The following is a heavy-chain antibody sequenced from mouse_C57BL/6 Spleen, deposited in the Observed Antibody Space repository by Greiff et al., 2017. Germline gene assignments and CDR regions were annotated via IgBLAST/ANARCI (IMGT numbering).Heavy chain of an antibody. Sequence: QVQLQQPGAELVKPGASVTLSCKASGYTFPSYWMHWVKQRPGRGLEWIGRIDPNSGGTNYNEKFKSRATLSVDKPSSAAYMQRSSLTSEDSAVYYWAREEHYYGRDFDYWGQGTTLTVSS. CDR2: IDPNSGGT. D-gene: IGHD1-1*01. CDR3: AREEHYYGRDFDY. V-gene: IGHV1-72*01. J-gene: IGHJ2*01. CDR1: GYTFPSYW.